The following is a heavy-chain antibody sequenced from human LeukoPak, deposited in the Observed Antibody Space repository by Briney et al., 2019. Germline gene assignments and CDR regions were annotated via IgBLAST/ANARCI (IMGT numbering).Heavy chain of an antibody. V-gene: IGHV1-18*01. CDR2: ISAYNGNT. J-gene: IGHJ3*02. CDR1: GYTFTSYG. CDR3: ARFSITIFGVVIPDAFDI. Sequence: ASVKVSCKASGYTFTSYGISWVRQAPGQGLEWMGWISAYNGNTNYAQKLQGRVTMTTDTSTSTAYMELRSLRSDDTAVYYCARFSITIFGVVIPDAFDIWGQGTMVTVSS. D-gene: IGHD3-3*01.